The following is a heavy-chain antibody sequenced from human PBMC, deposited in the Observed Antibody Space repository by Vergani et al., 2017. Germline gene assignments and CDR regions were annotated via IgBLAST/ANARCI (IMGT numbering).Heavy chain of an antibody. CDR3: ASPGVYDSSGYYSDYFDY. CDR1: GGSISSSSYY. CDR2: IYYSGST. V-gene: IGHV4-39*01. Sequence: QLQLQESGPGLVKPSETLSLTCTVSGGSISSSSYYWGWIRQPPGKGLEWIGSIYYSGSTYYNPSLKSRVTISVDTSKNQFSLKLSSVTAADTAVYYCASPGVYDSSGYYSDYFDYWGQGTLVTDSS. D-gene: IGHD3-22*01. J-gene: IGHJ4*02.